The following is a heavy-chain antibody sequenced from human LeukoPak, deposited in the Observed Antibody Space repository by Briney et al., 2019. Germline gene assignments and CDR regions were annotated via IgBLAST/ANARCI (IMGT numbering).Heavy chain of an antibody. CDR2: ISSSGDIT. J-gene: IGHJ4*02. V-gene: IGHV3-11*01. CDR1: GFRFSAYY. Sequence: KPGGSLRLSCAASGFRFSAYYMSWIRQAPVKGLEWVSYISSSGDITYYAGSVKGRFTISRDNAKNSLYLQMNSLRAEDTAVYYCATAYSGDSPPSDYWGQGTLVTVSS. CDR3: ATAYSGDSPPSDY. D-gene: IGHD1-26*01.